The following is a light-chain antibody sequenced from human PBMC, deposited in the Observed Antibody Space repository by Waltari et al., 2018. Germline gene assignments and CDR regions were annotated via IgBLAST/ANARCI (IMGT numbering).Light chain of an antibody. CDR2: GAS. V-gene: IGKV3-20*01. CDR1: QSVSSSY. Sequence: EIVLTQSPGTLSLSPGERANLSCRASQSVSSSYLAWYQQKPGQAPRLLIYGASSRATGITDRFSGSGPGPDFTLTISRLEPEDFAVYYCQQYGSSPEWTSGQGTKVEIK. J-gene: IGKJ1*01. CDR3: QQYGSSPEWT.